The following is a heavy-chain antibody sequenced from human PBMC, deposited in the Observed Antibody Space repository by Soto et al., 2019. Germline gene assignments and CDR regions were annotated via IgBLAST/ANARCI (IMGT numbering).Heavy chain of an antibody. J-gene: IGHJ4*02. CDR1: GFSLSNTRMA. Sequence: QITLKESGPTLVKPTQTLTLTCTFSGFSLSNTRMAVGWIRQPPGKALEWLALIYWDDDKRYSPFLKSRLTITKDTSKNQVVITMSSMDPVDIARYYCAHIVVAGLGYYFVYWGQGTLVTVSS. V-gene: IGHV2-5*02. CDR2: IYWDDDK. D-gene: IGHD6-19*01. CDR3: AHIVVAGLGYYFVY.